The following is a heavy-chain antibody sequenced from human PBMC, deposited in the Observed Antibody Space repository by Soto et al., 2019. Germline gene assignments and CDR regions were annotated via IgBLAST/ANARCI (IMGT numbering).Heavy chain of an antibody. CDR1: GGSFSGYY. V-gene: IGHV4-34*01. CDR3: ARSQHYDFWSGPHYYYGMDV. Sequence: SETLSLTCAVYGGSFSGYYWSWIRQPPGKGLEWIGEINHSGSTNYNPSLKSRVTISVDTSKNQFSLKLSSVTAADTAVYYCARSQHYDFWSGPHYYYGMDVWGQGTTVTVSS. CDR2: INHSGST. D-gene: IGHD3-3*01. J-gene: IGHJ6*02.